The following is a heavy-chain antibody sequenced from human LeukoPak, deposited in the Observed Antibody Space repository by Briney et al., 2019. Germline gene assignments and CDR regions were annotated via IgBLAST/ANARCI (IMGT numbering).Heavy chain of an antibody. Sequence: GGSLRLSCTASGFTFGDYAMSWVRQAPGKGLEWVSGINWNGGSTGYADSVKGRFTISRDNAKNSLYLQMNSLRAEDTALYHCARLSPYCSSTSCYEDYWGQGTLVTVSS. CDR2: INWNGGST. D-gene: IGHD2-2*01. CDR1: GFTFGDYA. J-gene: IGHJ4*02. CDR3: ARLSPYCSSTSCYEDY. V-gene: IGHV3-20*01.